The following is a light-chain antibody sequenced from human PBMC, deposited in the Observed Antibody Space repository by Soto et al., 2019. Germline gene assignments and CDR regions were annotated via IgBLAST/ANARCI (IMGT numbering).Light chain of an antibody. J-gene: IGKJ5*01. CDR2: GTS. CDR1: ERIYSAY. CDR3: QQYGNSPIT. V-gene: IGKV3-20*01. Sequence: EAVLTQSPGTLSLSLGERATLSCRASERIYSAYLGWYQQKPGQAPRLLIYGTSSRATGIPDRFSGSGSGTDFTLTISRLEPEDFAVYYCQQYGNSPITFGQGTRLEIK.